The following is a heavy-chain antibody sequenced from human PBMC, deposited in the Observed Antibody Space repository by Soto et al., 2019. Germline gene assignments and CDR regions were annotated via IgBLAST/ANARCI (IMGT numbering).Heavy chain of an antibody. V-gene: IGHV2-5*02. D-gene: IGHD2-21*02. Sequence: QITLKESGPTLVKPTQTLTLTCTFSGFSLSTSGVGVGWIRQPPGKALQWLALIYWDDDKRYSPSLSSRLTISKDTSKNQVVLTMTNMDPVDTDTYYCIQSRCGGDCLQSYASHYYYGMDVWGQGTTVTVSS. CDR1: GFSLSTSGVG. CDR2: IYWDDDK. CDR3: IQSRCGGDCLQSYASHYYYGMDV. J-gene: IGHJ6*02.